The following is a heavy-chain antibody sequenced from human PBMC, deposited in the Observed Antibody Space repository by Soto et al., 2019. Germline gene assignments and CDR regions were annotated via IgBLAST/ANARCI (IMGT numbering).Heavy chain of an antibody. CDR2: ISYDGINK. D-gene: IGHD1-1*01. CDR3: ARELLNWNDPRRWFDP. V-gene: IGHV3-30-3*01. Sequence: QVQLVESGGGVVQPGRSLRLSCAASGFTFSSYAMHWVRQAPGKGLEWVAVISYDGINKYYADSVKGRFTISRDTSKNTLYQQMNSLRAEDTALYYCARELLNWNDPRRWFDPWGQGTLVTVSS. J-gene: IGHJ5*02. CDR1: GFTFSSYA.